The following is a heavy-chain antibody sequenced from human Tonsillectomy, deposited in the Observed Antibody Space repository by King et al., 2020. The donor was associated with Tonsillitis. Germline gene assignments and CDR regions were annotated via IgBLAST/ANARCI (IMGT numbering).Heavy chain of an antibody. V-gene: IGHV3-30*04. Sequence: VQLVVSGRGVVQPGRSLTLSCAASGFTFSNYAMHWVRQAPGKGLEWVAVISYDGSNKYYADSVKGRFTISRDNSKNTLYLQMNSRRGEDTAVYYCAKPLVPAGSDPHCFDPWGQGTLVTVSS. CDR2: ISYDGSNK. D-gene: IGHD2-2*01. CDR3: AKPLVPAGSDPHCFDP. CDR1: GFTFSNYA. J-gene: IGHJ5*02.